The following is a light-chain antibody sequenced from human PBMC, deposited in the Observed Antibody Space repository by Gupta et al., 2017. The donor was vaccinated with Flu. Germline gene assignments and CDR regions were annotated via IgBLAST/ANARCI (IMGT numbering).Light chain of an antibody. CDR2: GAS. CDR3: QQYNSWPVA. J-gene: IGKJ1*01. Sequence: EIVMTQSPATLSVSPGERPTLSCRASQSISSNLAWYQQKPGQAPSLLIYGASTRATGIPARFSGSGSGTEFTLTISSLQSEDFAVYYCQQYNSWPVAFGQGTKVEIK. V-gene: IGKV3-15*01. CDR1: QSISSN.